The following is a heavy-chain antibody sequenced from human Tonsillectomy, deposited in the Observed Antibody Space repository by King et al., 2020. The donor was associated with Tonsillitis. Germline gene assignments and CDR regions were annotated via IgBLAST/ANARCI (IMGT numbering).Heavy chain of an antibody. J-gene: IGHJ4*02. V-gene: IGHV1-69*09. CDR1: GDTFSSYA. Sequence: VQLVQSGAEVKKPGSSVKVSCKASGDTFSSYAISWVRQAPGQGLEWMGRIIPILGMANYAQKFQGRVTITADKSTSPAYMELSSLRSEDTAVYYCARDSLGVAFDYWGQGTLVTVSS. D-gene: IGHD3-3*01. CDR3: ARDSLGVAFDY. CDR2: IIPILGMA.